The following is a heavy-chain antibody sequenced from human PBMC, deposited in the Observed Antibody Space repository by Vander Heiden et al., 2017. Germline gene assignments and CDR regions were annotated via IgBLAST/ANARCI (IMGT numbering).Heavy chain of an antibody. CDR1: GFPFDDYA. J-gene: IGHJ5*02. CDR2: ISWNSVSI. D-gene: IGHD6-19*01. V-gene: IGHV3-9*01. Sequence: EVQLVESGGGLVQPGRSLRLPCAAPGFPFDDYAMHWVRQAPGKGLEWVSGISWNSVSIGYADSVKGRFTISRDNAKNSLYLQMNSMRAEETALYYCAKDSSSGGYGNWFDPWGQGTLVTVSS. CDR3: AKDSSSGGYGNWFDP.